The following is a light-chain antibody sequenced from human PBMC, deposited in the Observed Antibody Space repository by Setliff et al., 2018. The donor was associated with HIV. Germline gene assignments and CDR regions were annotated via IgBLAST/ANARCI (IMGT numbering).Light chain of an antibody. Sequence: QSVLTQPASVSGSPGQSITISCTGIGSDVGSYNFVSWYQQHPGKVPKLMIYEDTKRPSGVSNRFSGSKSGNTASLTISGLQAEDEADYYCFSYVGSSTWVFGGGTKVTVL. J-gene: IGLJ3*02. CDR2: EDT. CDR3: FSYVGSSTWV. CDR1: GSDVGSYNF. V-gene: IGLV2-23*01.